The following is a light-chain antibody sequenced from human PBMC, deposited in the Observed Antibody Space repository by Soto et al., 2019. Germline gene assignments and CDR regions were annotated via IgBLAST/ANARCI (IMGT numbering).Light chain of an antibody. CDR2: AAS. V-gene: IGKV1-39*01. Sequence: IQMTQSPSSLSASVGDRVTITCRASQTISSYLNWYQQKPGKAPKLLIYAASGLPSGVPSRFSGSGSGTDFTLTISSLQPEDFATYYCQHYNNWPGTFGGGTKVDVK. CDR1: QTISSY. J-gene: IGKJ4*01. CDR3: QHYNNWPGT.